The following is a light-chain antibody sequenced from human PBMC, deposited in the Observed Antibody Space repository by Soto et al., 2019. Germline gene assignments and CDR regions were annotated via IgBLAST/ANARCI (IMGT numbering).Light chain of an antibody. CDR1: QSVRSS. J-gene: IGKJ2*01. V-gene: IGKV1-5*01. CDR2: DAS. Sequence: DMGMTQSPATLSVSVGERATITGRASQSVRSSLAWYQQKPGEAPKLLINDASTLAAGIPSRFGGSGSGTEFTLTISSLQSDDVAAYYCQHYKSYPYTFGQGTKLEIK. CDR3: QHYKSYPYT.